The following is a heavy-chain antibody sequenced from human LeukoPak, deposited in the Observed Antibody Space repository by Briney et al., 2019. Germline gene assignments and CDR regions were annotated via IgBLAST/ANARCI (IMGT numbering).Heavy chain of an antibody. CDR2: ISGSGGST. J-gene: IGHJ4*02. CDR3: AKGPIGGSYFDY. V-gene: IGHV3-23*01. Sequence: GGSLRLSCAASGFTFSSYAMGWVRQAPGKGLEWVSAISGSGGSTYYADSVKGRFTISRDNSKNTLYLQMNSLRAEDTALYYCAKGPIGGSYFDYWGQGTLVTVSS. D-gene: IGHD1-26*01. CDR1: GFTFSSYA.